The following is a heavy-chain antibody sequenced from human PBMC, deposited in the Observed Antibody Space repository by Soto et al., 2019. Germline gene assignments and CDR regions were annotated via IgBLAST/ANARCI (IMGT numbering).Heavy chain of an antibody. D-gene: IGHD7-27*01. V-gene: IGHV3-13*01. Sequence: GGSLRLSCAASGFTFSSYDMHWVRQATGKGLEWVSAIGTAGDTYYPGSVKGRFTISRENAKNSLYLQMNSLRAEDTAVYYCARSGDRGSISTPFDYWGQGTLVTVSS. J-gene: IGHJ4*02. CDR2: IGTAGDT. CDR3: ARSGDRGSISTPFDY. CDR1: GFTFSSYD.